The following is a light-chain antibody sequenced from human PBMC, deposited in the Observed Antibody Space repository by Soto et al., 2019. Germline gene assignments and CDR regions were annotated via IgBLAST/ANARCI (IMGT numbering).Light chain of an antibody. CDR1: QSVSSSY. CDR2: GTS. Sequence: EVVLTQSPGTLSLSPGERATLSCRASQSVSSSYLAWYQQKPGQAPRLLIYGTSSRATGIPDRFSGSGSGTDFTLTISRLEPEDFAVYYSQQYGSSSWTLGQGTKVDIK. CDR3: QQYGSSSWT. V-gene: IGKV3-20*01. J-gene: IGKJ1*01.